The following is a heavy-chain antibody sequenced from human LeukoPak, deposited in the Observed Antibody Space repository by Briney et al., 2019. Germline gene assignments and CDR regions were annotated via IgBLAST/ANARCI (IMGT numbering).Heavy chain of an antibody. V-gene: IGHV3-23*01. CDR3: AREYYYDSSGYYNPVDY. Sequence: GGSLRLSCAASGFTFTSSAMSWVRQAPGKGLGWVSAISGSGGSTYYADPVKGRFTISRDNSKNTLYLQMNSLRAEDTAVYYCAREYYYDSSGYYNPVDYWGQGTLVTVSS. CDR2: ISGSGGST. CDR1: GFTFTSSA. D-gene: IGHD3-22*01. J-gene: IGHJ4*02.